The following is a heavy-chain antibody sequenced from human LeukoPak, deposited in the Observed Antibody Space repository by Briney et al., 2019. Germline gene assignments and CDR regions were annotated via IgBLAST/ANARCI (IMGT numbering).Heavy chain of an antibody. V-gene: IGHV4-39*07. CDR2: IYYSGST. Sequence: SQTLSLTCTVSGGSISSSSYYWGWIRQPPGKGLEWIGSIYYSGSTYYNPSLKSRVTISVDTSKNQFSLKLSSVTAADTVVYYCARDRDTAMAGNWFDPWGQGTLVTVSS. CDR1: GGSISSSSYY. J-gene: IGHJ5*02. D-gene: IGHD5-18*01. CDR3: ARDRDTAMAGNWFDP.